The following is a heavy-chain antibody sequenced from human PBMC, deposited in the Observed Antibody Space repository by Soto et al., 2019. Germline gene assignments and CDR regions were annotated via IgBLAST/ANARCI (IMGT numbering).Heavy chain of an antibody. CDR1: GYTFTNYW. V-gene: IGHV5-51*01. Sequence: GESLKISCKASGYTFTNYWIGWVRQTPGKGLECMGIIYPGDADTRYSPSFQGQVTISADKSISTAFLHWTSLKASDTAMYYCAAGYTTGLDAFDIWGQGTMVTVSS. CDR2: IYPGDADT. D-gene: IGHD1-1*01. J-gene: IGHJ3*02. CDR3: AAGYTTGLDAFDI.